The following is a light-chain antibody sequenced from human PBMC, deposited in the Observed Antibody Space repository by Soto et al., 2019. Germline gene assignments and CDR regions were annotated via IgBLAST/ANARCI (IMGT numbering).Light chain of an antibody. CDR1: QDISVY. CDR2: SAS. V-gene: IGKV1-27*01. Sequence: DIQMTQSPSSLSASVGDRVTITCRASQDISVYLAWYQQKPGKVPKLLLYSASTLQSGVPSRFSGSGSGTDFTLTISSLQPEDVATYYWQKFSTAPLTFGQGTRLEIK. J-gene: IGKJ5*01. CDR3: QKFSTAPLT.